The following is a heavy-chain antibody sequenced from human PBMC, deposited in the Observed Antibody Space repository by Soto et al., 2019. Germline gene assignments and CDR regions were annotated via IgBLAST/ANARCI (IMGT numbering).Heavy chain of an antibody. D-gene: IGHD5-12*01. CDR2: IYYSGST. CDR1: GGSISSSSYY. CDR3: ASSVATKMAN. V-gene: IGHV4-39*01. Sequence: QLQLQESGPGLVKPSETLSLTCTVSGGSISSSSYYWDWLRQPPGKGLEWIGGIYYSGSTYYNPSLTSRVTRSVDTSKNQFSLKLSSVTAADTAVYYCASSVATKMANWGQGTLITVSS. J-gene: IGHJ4*02.